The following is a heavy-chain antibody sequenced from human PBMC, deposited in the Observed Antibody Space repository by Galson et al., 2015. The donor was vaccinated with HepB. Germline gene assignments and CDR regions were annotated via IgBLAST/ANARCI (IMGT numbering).Heavy chain of an antibody. V-gene: IGHV5-51*03. CDR1: GYNFASYW. CDR2: FYPGDSDT. J-gene: IGHJ4*02. Sequence: QSGAEVKKPGESLKISCKGSGYNFASYWIGWVRQMPGKGLEWMGIFYPGDSDTRYSPSFQGQVTISADKSISTAYLQWRSLKASDTAIYYCVTGRTPFYFHYWGQGTLVTVSS. CDR3: VTGRTPFYFHY. D-gene: IGHD2-8*02.